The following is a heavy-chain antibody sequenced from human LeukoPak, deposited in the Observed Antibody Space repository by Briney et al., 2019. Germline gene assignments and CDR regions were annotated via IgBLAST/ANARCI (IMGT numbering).Heavy chain of an antibody. D-gene: IGHD3-3*01. CDR3: TSGPNFYYFDY. V-gene: IGHV4-38-2*01. CDR2: IYHSGST. J-gene: IGHJ4*02. Sequence: SDTLSLTCEVSGYAISSDYYWVWIGQPSVKDLEWIGTIYHSGSTYLNPSLKSRVTISVDTSKNQFSLNLNSVTAADTAVYYCTSGPNFYYFDYWGQGTLVSVSS. CDR1: GYAISSDYY.